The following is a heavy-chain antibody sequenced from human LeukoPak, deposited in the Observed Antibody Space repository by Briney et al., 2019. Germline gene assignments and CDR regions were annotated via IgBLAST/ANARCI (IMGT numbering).Heavy chain of an antibody. CDR2: IIPILGIA. CDR1: GGTFSSYA. Sequence: SVKVSCKASGGTFSSYAISWVRQAPGQGLEWMGRIIPILGIANYAQKFQGRVTVTADKSTSTAYMELSSLRSEDTAVYYCARVGPSGMLIDCWGQGTLVTASS. J-gene: IGHJ4*02. CDR3: ARVGPSGMLIDC. D-gene: IGHD3-10*01. V-gene: IGHV1-69*04.